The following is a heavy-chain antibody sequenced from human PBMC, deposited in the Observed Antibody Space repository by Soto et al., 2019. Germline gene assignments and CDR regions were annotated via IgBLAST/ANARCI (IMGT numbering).Heavy chain of an antibody. CDR2: ISNCSSFM. Sequence: EVRLVESGGGLVKPGGALRLSCTASGFTFSTYDMNWVRQAPGRGLEWVSSISNCSSFMYYADSIKGRFTISRDNARNSLYLEMNTLRAEDTAVYFCATSHDRSPFDYWGQGTLVTVSS. CDR1: GFTFSTYD. V-gene: IGHV3-21*02. CDR3: ATSHDRSPFDY. J-gene: IGHJ4*02.